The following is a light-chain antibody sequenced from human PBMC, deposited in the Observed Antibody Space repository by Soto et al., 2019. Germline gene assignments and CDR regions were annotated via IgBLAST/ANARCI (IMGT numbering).Light chain of an antibody. Sequence: QSVLTQPPPVSGAPGQRVTISCTGSSSNIGAGYDVHWYQQRPGTAPKLLIFGNTNRPLGVPDRLSGSKSGTSASLAITGLQAEDEGDYYSQSYDSTLSARYVFGTGTKVTVL. V-gene: IGLV1-40*01. J-gene: IGLJ1*01. CDR2: GNT. CDR3: QSYDSTLSARYV. CDR1: SSNIGAGYD.